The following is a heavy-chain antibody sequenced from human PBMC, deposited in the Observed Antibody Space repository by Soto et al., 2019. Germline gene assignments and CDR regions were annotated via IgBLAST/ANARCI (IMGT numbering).Heavy chain of an antibody. CDR2: INPNSGGT. CDR1: GYTFTGYY. Sequence: GASVKVSCKASGYTFTGYYMHWVRQAPGQGLEWMGWINPNSGGTNYAQKFQGRVTMTRDTSISTAYMELSRLRSDDTAVYYCARIGVPVVVVPAASTRNWFDPWGQGTLVTVSS. V-gene: IGHV1-2*02. J-gene: IGHJ5*02. CDR3: ARIGVPVVVVPAASTRNWFDP. D-gene: IGHD2-2*01.